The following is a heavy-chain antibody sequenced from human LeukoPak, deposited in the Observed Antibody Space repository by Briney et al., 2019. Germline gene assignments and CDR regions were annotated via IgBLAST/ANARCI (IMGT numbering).Heavy chain of an antibody. V-gene: IGHV3-7*01. CDR2: IKQDGSEK. D-gene: IGHD3-10*01. Sequence: SGGSLRLSCAASGFTFSSYWMSWVRQAPGKGLEWVANIKQDGSEKYCVDSVKGRFTISRDNAKNSLYLQMNSLRAEDTAVYYCARGIWFGEQKYYYYMDVWGKGTTVTVSS. CDR1: GFTFSSYW. J-gene: IGHJ6*03. CDR3: ARGIWFGEQKYYYYMDV.